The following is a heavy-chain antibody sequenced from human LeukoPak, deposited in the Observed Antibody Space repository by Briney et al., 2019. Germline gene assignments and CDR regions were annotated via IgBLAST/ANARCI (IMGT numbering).Heavy chain of an antibody. J-gene: IGHJ4*02. V-gene: IGHV3-21*01. CDR3: AKGLHYNILTGFRRDYYFDY. CDR2: ISSSSSYM. D-gene: IGHD3-9*01. Sequence: GGSLRLSCAASGLTFSTYSMNWVRQAPGKGLEWVSSISSSSSYMYYADSVKGRFTISRDNSKNTLYLQMNSLRADDTAVYYCAKGLHYNILTGFRRDYYFDYWGQGTLVTVSS. CDR1: GLTFSTYS.